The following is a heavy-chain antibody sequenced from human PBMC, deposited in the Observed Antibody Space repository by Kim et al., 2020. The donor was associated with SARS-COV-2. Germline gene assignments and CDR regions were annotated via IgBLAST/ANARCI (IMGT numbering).Heavy chain of an antibody. D-gene: IGHD2-2*01. Sequence: ADSVKGRFTIARDNYRNSVYLQMDSLRAEDTAVYYCTRHLGLCSTSCYLDSWGQGTLVTVSS. V-gene: IGHV3-30*07. CDR3: TRHLGLCSTSCYLDS. J-gene: IGHJ4*02.